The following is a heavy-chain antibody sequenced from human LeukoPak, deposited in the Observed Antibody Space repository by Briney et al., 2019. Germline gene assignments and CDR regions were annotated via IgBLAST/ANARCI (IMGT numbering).Heavy chain of an antibody. Sequence: SVKVSCKASGGTFSSYAISWVRQAPGQGLEWMGRIIPIFGTANYAQKFQGRVTITTDESTSTAYMELSSLRSEDMAVYYCARTYDTSSGWTRFFDYWGQGTLVTVSS. D-gene: IGHD6-19*01. CDR2: IIPIFGTA. CDR3: ARTYDTSSGWTRFFDY. J-gene: IGHJ4*02. CDR1: GGTFSSYA. V-gene: IGHV1-69*05.